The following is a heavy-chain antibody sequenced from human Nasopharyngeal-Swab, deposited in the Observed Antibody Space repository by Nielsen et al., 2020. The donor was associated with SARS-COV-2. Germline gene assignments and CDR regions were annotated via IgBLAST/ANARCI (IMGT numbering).Heavy chain of an antibody. D-gene: IGHD3-9*01. Sequence: WIRQPAGMGLEWIGYIYYSGSTNYNPSLKSRVTISVDTSKNQFSLKLSSVTAADTAVYYCASSLKIPADIFLPRLFDYWGQGTLVTVSS. J-gene: IGHJ4*02. CDR3: ASSLKIPADIFLPRLFDY. V-gene: IGHV4-59*01. CDR2: IYYSGST.